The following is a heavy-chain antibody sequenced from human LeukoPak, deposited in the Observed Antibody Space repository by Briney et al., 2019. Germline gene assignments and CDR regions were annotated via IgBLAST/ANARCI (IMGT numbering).Heavy chain of an antibody. Sequence: PGGSLRLSCAASGFTFSRYWMHWVRQAPGKGLVWVSRINSDGSDTTYADSVKGRFTISRDNAKNTLYLQVNSLRAEDTALYYCARDGGFGFLAAFDIWGQGTMVTVSS. CDR2: INSDGSDT. CDR3: ARDGGFGFLAAFDI. CDR1: GFTFSRYW. V-gene: IGHV3-74*03. J-gene: IGHJ3*02. D-gene: IGHD3-10*01.